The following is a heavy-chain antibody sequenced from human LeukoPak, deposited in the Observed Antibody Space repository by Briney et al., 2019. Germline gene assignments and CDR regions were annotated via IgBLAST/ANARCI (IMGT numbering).Heavy chain of an antibody. CDR3: ARCPYDSTGYYSVPSHLDY. CDR1: GFTFSTYW. J-gene: IGHJ4*02. D-gene: IGHD3-22*01. Sequence: GGSLRLSCAASGFTFSTYWMTWVRQAPGKGLEWVANIKQDGSAKYYVDSLRGRFSISRDNVKNSLSLQMNSLSAEDTAVYYCARCPYDSTGYYSVPSHLDYWGQGTLVTVSS. V-gene: IGHV3-7*01. CDR2: IKQDGSAK.